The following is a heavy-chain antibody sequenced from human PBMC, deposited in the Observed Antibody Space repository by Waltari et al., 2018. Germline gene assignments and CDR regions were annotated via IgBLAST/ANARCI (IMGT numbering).Heavy chain of an antibody. Sequence: QVQLQESGPGLVKPSQTLSLTCTVSGGSISSGSYYWSWIRQPAGKGLEWIGYIYTSGSTNYNPSLKSRVTISVDTSKNQFSLKLSSVTAADTAVYYCARGTSRSYYVYYYYGMDVWGQGTTVTVSS. V-gene: IGHV4-61*09. CDR2: IYTSGST. D-gene: IGHD1-26*01. CDR3: ARGTSRSYYVYYYYGMDV. J-gene: IGHJ6*02. CDR1: GGSISSGSYY.